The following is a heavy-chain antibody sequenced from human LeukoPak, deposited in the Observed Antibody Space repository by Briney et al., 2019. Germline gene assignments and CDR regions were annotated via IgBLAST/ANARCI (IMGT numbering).Heavy chain of an antibody. V-gene: IGHV4-61*09. CDR2: IFTSGST. Sequence: SETLSLTCTVSGGSISSGRYYWNWIRQLAGKGLEWIGHIFTSGSTNYNPSIKSRVTISVDTSKNQFSLKLSSVTAADTAVYYCASSRFGELHYWGQGTLVTVSS. J-gene: IGHJ4*02. CDR1: GGSISSGRYY. D-gene: IGHD3-10*01. CDR3: ASSRFGELHY.